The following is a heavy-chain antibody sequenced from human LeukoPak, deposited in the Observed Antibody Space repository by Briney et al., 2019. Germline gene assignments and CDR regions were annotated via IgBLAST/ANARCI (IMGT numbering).Heavy chain of an antibody. CDR2: IWYDGSNK. Sequence: GGSLRLSCAASGFTFSSSGMHWVRQAPGKGLEWVAIIWYDGSNKYYADSVKGRLTISRDNSKNMLYLQMNSLRAEDTAVYYCARGPPDILTGQFDYWGQGTLVTVSS. CDR1: GFTFSSSG. D-gene: IGHD3-9*01. J-gene: IGHJ4*02. CDR3: ARGPPDILTGQFDY. V-gene: IGHV3-33*01.